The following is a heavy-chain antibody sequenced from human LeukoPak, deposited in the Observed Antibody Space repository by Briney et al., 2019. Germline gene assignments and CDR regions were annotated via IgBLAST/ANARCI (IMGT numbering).Heavy chain of an antibody. CDR2: IGYEGVHK. CDR1: GFTFNNFG. V-gene: IGHV3-30*02. Sequence: PGGSLRLSCAASGFTFNNFGMHWVRQAPGKGLEWVSFIGYEGVHKYYADSVKGRFTISTDNSKATLYLQMNSLRPEDTAVYYCAKDLHGGYSSDHWGQGTLVTVFS. J-gene: IGHJ4*02. CDR3: AKDLHGGYSSDH. D-gene: IGHD4-23*01.